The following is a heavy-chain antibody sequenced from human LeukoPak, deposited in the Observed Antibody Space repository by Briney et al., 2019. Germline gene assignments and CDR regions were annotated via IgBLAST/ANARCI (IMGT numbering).Heavy chain of an antibody. CDR2: INHSGST. J-gene: IGHJ4*02. CDR3: ARRFPRVNPEYYYDSSGYYLDY. V-gene: IGHV4-34*01. CDR1: GGSLSDYY. Sequence: SETLSLTCAVYGGSLSDYYWSWIRQPPGKGLEWIGEINHSGSTNYNPSLKSRVTISVDTSKNQFSLKVRSVTAADTAVCYCARRFPRVNPEYYYDSSGYYLDYWGQGTLVTVSS. D-gene: IGHD3-22*01.